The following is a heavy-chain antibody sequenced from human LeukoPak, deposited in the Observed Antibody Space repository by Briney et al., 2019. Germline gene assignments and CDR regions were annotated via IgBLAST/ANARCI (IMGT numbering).Heavy chain of an antibody. V-gene: IGHV3-23*01. CDR2: ISGSGGST. D-gene: IGHD5-24*01. J-gene: IGHJ4*02. CDR3: AKDRTSSMRWLPGDY. CDR1: GFTFSSYA. Sequence: GGSLRLSCAASGFTFSSYAMSWVRQAPGKGLEWVSAISGSGGSTYYADSVKGRFTISRDNSKNTLYLQMNSLRTDDKAVYYCAKDRTSSMRWLPGDYWGQGTLVTVSS.